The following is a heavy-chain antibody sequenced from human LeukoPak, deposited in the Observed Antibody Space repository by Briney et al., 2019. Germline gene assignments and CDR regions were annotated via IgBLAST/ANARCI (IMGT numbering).Heavy chain of an antibody. CDR3: AKDLSGYYYDSSGYYYVRWFDP. D-gene: IGHD3-22*01. V-gene: IGHV3-23*01. CDR1: GFTFSNYA. CDR2: ISDSGDSS. Sequence: GGSLRLSCAASGFTFSNYAMSWVRQAPGKGLEWVSTISDSGDSSYYADSVKGRFTISRDNSKNTLYLQMNSLRAEDTAVYYCAKDLSGYYYDSSGYYYVRWFDPWGQGTLVTVSS. J-gene: IGHJ5*02.